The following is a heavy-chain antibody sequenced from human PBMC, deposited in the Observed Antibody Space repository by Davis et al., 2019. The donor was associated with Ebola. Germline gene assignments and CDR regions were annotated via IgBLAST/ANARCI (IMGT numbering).Heavy chain of an antibody. CDR2: IYSGGST. Sequence: GESLKISCAASGFTFSSYGMHWVRQAPGKGLEWVSVIYSGGSTYYADSVKGRFTISRDNSKNTLYLQMNSLRAEDTAVYYCARDTALWGWFDPWGQGSLVTVSS. CDR1: GFTFSSYG. J-gene: IGHJ5*02. CDR3: ARDTALWGWFDP. V-gene: IGHV3-66*01. D-gene: IGHD3-16*01.